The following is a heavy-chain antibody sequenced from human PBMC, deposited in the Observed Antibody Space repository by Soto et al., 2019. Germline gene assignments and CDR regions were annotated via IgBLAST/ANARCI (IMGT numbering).Heavy chain of an antibody. CDR2: IYYSGST. CDR3: ASVKESSCFDY. J-gene: IGHJ4*02. CDR1: GGSISGYY. D-gene: IGHD2-15*01. Sequence: PSETLSLTCTVSGGSISGYYWSWIRQPPGKGLDWIGYIYYSGSTNYNPSLKSRVTISVDTSKNQFSLKLNSVTAADTAVYYCASVKESSCFDYWGQGTLVTVSS. V-gene: IGHV4-59*01.